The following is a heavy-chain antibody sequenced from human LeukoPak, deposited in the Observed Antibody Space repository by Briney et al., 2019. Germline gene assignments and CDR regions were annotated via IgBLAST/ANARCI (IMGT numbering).Heavy chain of an antibody. Sequence: ASVKVSCKASGYTFTSYAMHWVRQAPGQRLEWMGWINAGNGYTQYSQKFQGRVTITRDTSASTAYMELSSLRSEDTAVYYCARAVRHSDDPRLTAIYYYYGMDVWGQGTTVTVSS. CDR1: GYTFTSYA. J-gene: IGHJ6*02. CDR3: ARAVRHSDDPRLTAIYYYYGMDV. D-gene: IGHD5-18*01. V-gene: IGHV1-3*01. CDR2: INAGNGYT.